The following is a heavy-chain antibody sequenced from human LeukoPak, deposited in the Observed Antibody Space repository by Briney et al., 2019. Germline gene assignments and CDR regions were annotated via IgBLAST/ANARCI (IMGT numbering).Heavy chain of an antibody. CDR3: ARGKYGDWYFDY. CDR1: GYTFISYY. CDR2: INPSAGNT. J-gene: IGHJ4*01. Sequence: ASVKVSCKASGYTFISYYMYWVRQAPGHGLEWMGFINPSAGNTASAQKFQGRVTMTRDTSTSTVCMDLTSLRSDDTAVYYCARGKYGDWYFDYWGQGSLVTVSS. V-gene: IGHV1-46*01. D-gene: IGHD4-17*01.